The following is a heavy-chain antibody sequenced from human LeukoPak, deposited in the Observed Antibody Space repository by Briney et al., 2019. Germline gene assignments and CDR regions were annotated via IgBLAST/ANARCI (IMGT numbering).Heavy chain of an antibody. J-gene: IGHJ4*02. V-gene: IGHV3-30-3*01. Sequence: PGGSLRLSCVASGFTFSSYAMHWVRQAPGKGLEWVAVISYDGSNKYDADSVKGRFTISRDNSKKTLYLQMNSLRGEDTAVYYCARDAYWPSMTTLDSWGQGTLVTVSS. D-gene: IGHD4-17*01. CDR2: ISYDGSNK. CDR3: ARDAYWPSMTTLDS. CDR1: GFTFSSYA.